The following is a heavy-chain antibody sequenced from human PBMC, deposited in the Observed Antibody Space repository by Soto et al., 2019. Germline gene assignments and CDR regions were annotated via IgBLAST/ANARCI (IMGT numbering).Heavy chain of an antibody. CDR2: VYYGGAT. D-gene: IGHD3-16*01. Sequence: LSLTCTASGDSMATGGHYYNWIRQVPGKGLEWIGYVYYGGATHYTPSLRARATISRDTSKNQFSLRLISVTAADTALYYCARDKDLQPTVWGFWGQGIQVTVSS. CDR3: ARDKDLQPTVWGF. CDR1: GDSMATGGHY. V-gene: IGHV4-31*03. J-gene: IGHJ4*02.